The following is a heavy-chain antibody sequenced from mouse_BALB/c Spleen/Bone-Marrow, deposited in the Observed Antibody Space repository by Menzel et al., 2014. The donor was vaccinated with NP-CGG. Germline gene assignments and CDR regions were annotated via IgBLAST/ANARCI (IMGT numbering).Heavy chain of an antibody. CDR2: IYPGNVNT. CDR3: ATYDY. CDR1: GYTLXSYY. J-gene: IGHJ2*01. Sequence: VQLQQSGPELVKPGASVRISCKASGYTLXSYYIHWVKQRPGQGLEWIGWIYPGNVNTKYNEKFKGKATLTADKSSSTAYMQLSSLTSEDSVVYFCATYDYWGQGTTLTVSS. V-gene: IGHV1S56*01.